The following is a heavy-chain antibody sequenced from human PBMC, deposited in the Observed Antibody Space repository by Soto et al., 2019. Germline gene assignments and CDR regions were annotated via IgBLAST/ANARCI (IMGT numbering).Heavy chain of an antibody. J-gene: IGHJ6*02. D-gene: IGHD4-17*01. CDR3: AKGPLRFPDYGDCADYSYGMDV. CDR1: GFTFSAFG. Sequence: QMKLVESGGGVVQPGTSLRLSCVASGFTFSAFGMHWVRQAPGKGLEWVAISSYGGSNKYYGDSVQGRFTISRDNSRDTLYLQMNSLRDEDTAVYYCAKGPLRFPDYGDCADYSYGMDVWGQGTTVTVSS. CDR2: SSYGGSNK. V-gene: IGHV3-30*18.